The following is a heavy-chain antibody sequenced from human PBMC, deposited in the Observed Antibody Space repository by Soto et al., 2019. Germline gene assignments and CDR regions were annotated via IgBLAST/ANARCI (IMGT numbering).Heavy chain of an antibody. CDR2: IIPIFGTA. CDR3: ARVAPESGSGSYYTRTYYYYYYGMDV. J-gene: IGHJ6*02. CDR1: GGTFSSYA. Sequence: SVKVSCKASGGTFSSYAISWVRQAPGQGLEWVVGIIPIFGTANYAQKFQGRVTITADESTSTAYMELSSLRSEDTAVYYCARVAPESGSGSYYTRTYYYYYYGMDVWGQGTTVTVSS. V-gene: IGHV1-69*13. D-gene: IGHD3-10*01.